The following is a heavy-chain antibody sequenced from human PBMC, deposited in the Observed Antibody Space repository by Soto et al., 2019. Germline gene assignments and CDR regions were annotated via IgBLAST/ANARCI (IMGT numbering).Heavy chain of an antibody. J-gene: IGHJ4*02. CDR1: GFTFSSYG. CDR2: IWYDGCNK. D-gene: IGHD5-12*01. Sequence: QVQLVESGGGVVQPGRSLRLSCAASGFTFSSYGMHWVRQAPGKGLEWVAVIWYDGCNKYYADSVKGRFTISRDNSKNTLYLQMNSLRAEDTAVYYCARDSSIVATIGVDYWGQGTLVTVSS. CDR3: ARDSSIVATIGVDY. V-gene: IGHV3-33*01.